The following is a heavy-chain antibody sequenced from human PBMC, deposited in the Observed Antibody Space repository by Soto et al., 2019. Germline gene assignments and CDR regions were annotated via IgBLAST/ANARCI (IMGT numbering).Heavy chain of an antibody. CDR2: ISYDGSNK. V-gene: IGHV3-30-3*01. D-gene: IGHD5-12*01. CDR3: ARDYYRFNSGYGFRMDV. J-gene: IGHJ6*02. CDR1: GFTFSSYA. Sequence: QVQLVESGGGVVQPGRSLRLSCAASGFTFSSYAMHWVRQAPGKGLEWVAVISYDGSNKYYADSVKGRFTISRDNSKNSLYLQMNGLRGEDTAVYYWARDYYRFNSGYGFRMDVWGQGTTVTVSS.